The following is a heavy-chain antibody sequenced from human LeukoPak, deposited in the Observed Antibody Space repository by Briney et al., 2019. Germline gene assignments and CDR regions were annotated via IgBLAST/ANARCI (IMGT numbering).Heavy chain of an antibody. D-gene: IGHD2-2*01. CDR2: IYYSGST. V-gene: IGHV4-30-4*08. J-gene: IGHJ5*02. CDR3: ARGDIVVVPAANGFDP. Sequence: SETLSLTCTVSGGSISSGDYYWSWIRQPPGKGLEWIGYIYYSGSTYYNPSLKSRVTISVDTSKNQFSLKLSSVTAADAAVYYCARGDIVVVPAANGFDPWGQGTLVTVSS. CDR1: GGSISSGDYY.